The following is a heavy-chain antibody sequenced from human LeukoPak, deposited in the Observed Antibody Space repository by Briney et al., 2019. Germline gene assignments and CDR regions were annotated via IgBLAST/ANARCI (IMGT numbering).Heavy chain of an antibody. D-gene: IGHD3-3*01. CDR1: GFTISTYS. CDR3: ARDFYDFWSGSIRFDP. V-gene: IGHV3-48*01. CDR2: ISSSNTI. J-gene: IGHJ5*02. Sequence: PGGSLRLSCEGSGFTISTYSMNWVRQAPGKGLEWVSYISSSNTIYYADSVKGRFTISRDNAKNSLYLQMNSLRAEDTAVYYCARDFYDFWSGSIRFDPWGQGTLVTVSS.